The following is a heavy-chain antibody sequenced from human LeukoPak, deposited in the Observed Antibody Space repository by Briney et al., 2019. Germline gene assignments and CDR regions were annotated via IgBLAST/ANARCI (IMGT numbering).Heavy chain of an antibody. V-gene: IGHV1-2*02. J-gene: IGHJ4*02. D-gene: IGHD5-18*01. CDR1: GYTFSDYY. Sequence: GASVKVSCKASGYTFSDYYIHWVRQAPGQGLEWMGWINPNRNAAMYAQRFQDRVAKTWDTSINTAYMDLSTLRSDDTATYYCARDRSTLGYRQFDYWGQGTLVIVAS. CDR3: ARDRSTLGYRQFDY. CDR2: INPNRNAA.